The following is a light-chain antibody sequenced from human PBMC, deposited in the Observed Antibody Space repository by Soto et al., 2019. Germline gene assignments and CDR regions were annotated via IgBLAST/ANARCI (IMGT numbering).Light chain of an antibody. CDR2: DVS. CDR1: SSDVGGYND. V-gene: IGLV2-14*01. Sequence: QSALTQPASVSGSPVQSSTISCTGTSSDVGGYNDVSWYQQQPGKAPKLMIYDVSNRPSGVSNRFSGSQSVNTASLPISGLQTEDEADYYCSSYTSSVYVFGTGTKLPLL. J-gene: IGLJ1*01. CDR3: SSYTSSVYV.